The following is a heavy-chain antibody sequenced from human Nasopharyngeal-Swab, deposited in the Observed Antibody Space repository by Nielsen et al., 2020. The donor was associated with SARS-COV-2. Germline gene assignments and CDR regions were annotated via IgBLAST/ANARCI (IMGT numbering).Heavy chain of an antibody. J-gene: IGHJ5*02. Sequence: WIRQHPGKGMEWIGEINHSGSTNYNPSLKSRVTISVDTSKNQFSLKLSSVTAADTAVYYCARGGVDGGDTAMVTLRRAFDPWGQGTLVTVSS. CDR3: ARGGVDGGDTAMVTLRRAFDP. V-gene: IGHV4-34*01. CDR2: INHSGST. D-gene: IGHD5-18*01.